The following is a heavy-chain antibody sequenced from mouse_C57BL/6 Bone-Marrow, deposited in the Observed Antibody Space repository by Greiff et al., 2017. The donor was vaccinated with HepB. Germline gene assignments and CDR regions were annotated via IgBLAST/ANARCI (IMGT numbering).Heavy chain of an antibody. V-gene: IGHV1-19*01. Sequence: EVQLQESGPVLVKPGASVKMSCTASGYTFTDYYMNWVKQSHGKSLAWIGVINPYNGGTSYNQKFKGKATLIVDQSSSTAYMELNSLTSEDSAVYYCARKGIPLTPYWGQGTLVTVSA. CDR3: ARKGIPLTPY. CDR1: GYTFTDYY. CDR2: INPYNGGT. D-gene: IGHD6-1*01. J-gene: IGHJ3*01.